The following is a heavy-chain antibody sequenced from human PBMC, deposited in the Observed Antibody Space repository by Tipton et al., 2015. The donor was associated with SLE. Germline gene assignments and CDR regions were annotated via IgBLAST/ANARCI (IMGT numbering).Heavy chain of an antibody. J-gene: IGHJ4*02. CDR1: GGSFSGYY. V-gene: IGHV4-34*01. CDR3: ARAPPVESLDF. D-gene: IGHD4-23*01. CDR2: IYYSGST. Sequence: TLSLTCAVYGGSFSGYYWSWIRQPPGKGLEWIGYIYYSGSTYYNPSLKSRVTISVDTSKNQFSLKLSSVAAADTAVYFCARAPPVESLDFWGQGTLVTVSS.